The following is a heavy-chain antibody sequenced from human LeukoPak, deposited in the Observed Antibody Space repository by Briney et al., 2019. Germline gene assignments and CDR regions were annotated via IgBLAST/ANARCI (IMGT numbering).Heavy chain of an antibody. CDR1: GYRFTSYW. CDR2: IYPGDSDT. V-gene: IGHV5-51*01. Sequence: GASLKISCKGSGYRFTSYWIGWVRPMPGKGLEWMGIIYPGDSDTRYSPSFQGQVTISADKSITTAYLQWSSLKASDTAMYYCARGTVYDILTGYYLSPGMDVWGQGTTVTVSS. CDR3: ARGTVYDILTGYYLSPGMDV. J-gene: IGHJ6*02. D-gene: IGHD3-9*01.